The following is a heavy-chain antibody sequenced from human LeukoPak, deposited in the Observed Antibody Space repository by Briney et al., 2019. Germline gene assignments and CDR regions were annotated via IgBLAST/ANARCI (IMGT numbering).Heavy chain of an antibody. Sequence: GESLKISCKGSGYSFTSYWISWVRQMPGKGLEWMGRIDPSDSYTNYSPSFQGHVTISADKSISTAYLQWSSLKASDTAMYYCALSFPGGTSFDYWGQGTLATVSS. D-gene: IGHD1-1*01. CDR3: ALSFPGGTSFDY. V-gene: IGHV5-10-1*01. CDR1: GYSFTSYW. CDR2: IDPSDSYT. J-gene: IGHJ4*02.